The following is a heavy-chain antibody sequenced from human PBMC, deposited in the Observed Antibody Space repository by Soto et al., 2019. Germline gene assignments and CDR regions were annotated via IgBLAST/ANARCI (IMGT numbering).Heavy chain of an antibody. D-gene: IGHD2-15*01. V-gene: IGHV4-59*01. CDR2: IYYSGST. CDR3: ASSPRGGGGFDY. Sequence: PSETLSLTCTVSGGSISSYYWSWIRQPPGKGLEWIGYIYYSGSTNYNPSLKSRVTISVDTSKNQFSLKLSSVTAADTAVYYCASSPRGGGGFDYWGQGTLVTVSS. J-gene: IGHJ4*02. CDR1: GGSISSYY.